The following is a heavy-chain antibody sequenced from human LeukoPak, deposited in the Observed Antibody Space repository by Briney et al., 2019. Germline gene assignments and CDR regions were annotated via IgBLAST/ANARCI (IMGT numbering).Heavy chain of an antibody. J-gene: IGHJ4*02. CDR1: GFTFSSYA. Sequence: GGSLRLSCAASGFTFSSYAMSWVRQAPGKGREWVSAISGSGGSTYYADSVKGRFTISRDNPKNTLYLQMNSLRAEDTAVYYCAKARWAPTYYDYWGQGTLVTVSS. V-gene: IGHV3-23*01. CDR2: ISGSGGST. D-gene: IGHD4-23*01. CDR3: AKARWAPTYYDY.